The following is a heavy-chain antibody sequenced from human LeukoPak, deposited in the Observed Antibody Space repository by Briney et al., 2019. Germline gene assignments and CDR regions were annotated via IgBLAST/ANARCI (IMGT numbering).Heavy chain of an antibody. CDR1: GGSISSYY. Sequence: SETLSLTCTVSGGSISSYYWSWIRQPPGKGLEWIGYIYYSGSTNYNPSLKSRVTISVDTSKNQFSLKLSSVTAADTAVYYCARGSVGATLHRFDYWGQGTLVTVSS. V-gene: IGHV4-59*01. CDR2: IYYSGST. J-gene: IGHJ4*02. D-gene: IGHD1-26*01. CDR3: ARGSVGATLHRFDY.